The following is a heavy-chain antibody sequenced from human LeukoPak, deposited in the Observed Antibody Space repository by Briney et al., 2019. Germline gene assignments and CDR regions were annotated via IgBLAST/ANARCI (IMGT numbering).Heavy chain of an antibody. CDR1: GFTFSSYW. V-gene: IGHV3-21*01. Sequence: GGSLRLSCAASGFTFSSYWMSWVGQAPGKGLKWVSSVSSTSRYLYYADSLKGRFTISRDNSKNTLYLQMNSLRAADTAVYYCAGDKGTSYLSSFDDWGQGTLVAVSS. CDR2: VSSTSRYL. J-gene: IGHJ4*02. CDR3: AGDKGTSYLSSFDD. D-gene: IGHD6-6*01.